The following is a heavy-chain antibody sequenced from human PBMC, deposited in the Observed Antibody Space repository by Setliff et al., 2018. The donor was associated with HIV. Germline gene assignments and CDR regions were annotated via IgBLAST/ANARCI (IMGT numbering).Heavy chain of an antibody. Sequence: LRLSCAVSGFTFSPYWMHWVRQVSGKGLEWVSRIANDGSGRAHADSVYGRFTISRDNAKNMMYLQMNSLRAEDTAVYYCARDIPFGDLLMLQAYMDVWGKGTTVAVSS. CDR1: GFTFSPYW. CDR2: IANDGSGR. J-gene: IGHJ6*04. D-gene: IGHD3-10*01. V-gene: IGHV3-74*01. CDR3: ARDIPFGDLLMLQAYMDV.